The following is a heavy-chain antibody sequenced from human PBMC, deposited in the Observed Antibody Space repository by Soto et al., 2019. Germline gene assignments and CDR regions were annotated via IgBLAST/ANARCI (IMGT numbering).Heavy chain of an antibody. J-gene: IGHJ4*02. CDR1: GGSISSGDYY. D-gene: IGHD5-18*01. Sequence: SETLSLTCTVSGGSISSGDYYWSWIRQPPGKGLEWIGYIYYSGSTYYNPSLKSRVTISVDTSKNQFSLKLSSVTAADTAVYYCASKSYGYTFYGYWGQGTLVTVSS. V-gene: IGHV4-30-4*01. CDR3: ASKSYGYTFYGY. CDR2: IYYSGST.